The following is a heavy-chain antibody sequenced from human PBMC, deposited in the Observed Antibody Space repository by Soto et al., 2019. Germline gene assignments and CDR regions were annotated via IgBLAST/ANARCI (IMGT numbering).Heavy chain of an antibody. J-gene: IGHJ4*02. D-gene: IGHD4-4*01. Sequence: EVQLVESGGGLVKPGGSLRLSCVGSAFIFSDHSMNWGRQAPGKGLEWVTSIGDTGTFIYYADSVKGRFTISRDNAKNSLFLQMDSLRPDDTAVYYCARDQRYLRQGYSDYWGQGTLVTVSS. CDR2: IGDTGTFI. CDR3: ARDQRYLRQGYSDY. V-gene: IGHV3-21*01. CDR1: AFIFSDHS.